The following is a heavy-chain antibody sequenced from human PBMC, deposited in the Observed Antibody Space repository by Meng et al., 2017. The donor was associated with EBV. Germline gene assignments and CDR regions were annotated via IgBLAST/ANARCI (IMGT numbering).Heavy chain of an antibody. Sequence: QVRLVQPGAVVEKPGSSVKVSCKASGYTFTSYAMHWVRQAPGQRLEWMGWINAGNGNTKYSQKFQGRVTITRDTSASTAYMELSSLRSEDTAVYYCARSGATIFGVVIPTYYFDYWGQGTLVTVSS. CDR1: GYTFTSYA. V-gene: IGHV1-3*01. CDR3: ARSGATIFGVVIPTYYFDY. D-gene: IGHD3-3*01. J-gene: IGHJ4*02. CDR2: INAGNGNT.